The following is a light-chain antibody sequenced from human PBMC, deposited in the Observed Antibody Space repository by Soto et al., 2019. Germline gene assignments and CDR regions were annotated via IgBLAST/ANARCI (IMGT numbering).Light chain of an antibody. CDR1: QGIGNY. Sequence: DIQMTQSPSSLSASVGDRVTITCRASQGIGNYLAWYQQKPGKVPKNLIYDASTVQSGVPSRFSSSGSGTDFTLTISSLQPEDVATYYCQKYYTRHETLGQGTKVEFK. V-gene: IGKV1-27*01. CDR2: DAS. J-gene: IGKJ1*01. CDR3: QKYYTRHET.